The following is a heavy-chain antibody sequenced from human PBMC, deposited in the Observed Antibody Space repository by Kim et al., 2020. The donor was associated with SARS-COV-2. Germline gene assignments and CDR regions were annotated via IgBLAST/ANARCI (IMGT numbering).Heavy chain of an antibody. V-gene: IGHV7-4-1*02. CDR2: INTNTGNP. Sequence: ASVKVSCKASGYTFSNYAMNWVRQAPGQGLEWMGWINTNTGNPTYAQGFTGRLVFSFDTSVSTAYLQISSRKADDTALYFCARAGTRAAALPAYEFDAWGQGTLVTVSS. J-gene: IGHJ5*02. CDR3: ARAGTRAAALPAYEFDA. CDR1: GYTFSNYA. D-gene: IGHD2-2*01.